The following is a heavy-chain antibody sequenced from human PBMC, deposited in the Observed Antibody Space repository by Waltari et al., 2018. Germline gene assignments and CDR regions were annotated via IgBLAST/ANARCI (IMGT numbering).Heavy chain of an antibody. V-gene: IGHV1-58*01. J-gene: IGHJ1*01. Sequence: QMQLVQSGPEVKKPGTSVKCSCKAPGSTFTSSAVQWVRQARGQRLEWIGWIVVGSGNTNYAQKFQERVTITRDMSTSTAYMELSSLRSEDTAVYYCAAETVEETQFQHWGQGTLVTVSS. D-gene: IGHD4-17*01. CDR1: GSTFTSSA. CDR2: IVVGSGNT. CDR3: AAETVEETQFQH.